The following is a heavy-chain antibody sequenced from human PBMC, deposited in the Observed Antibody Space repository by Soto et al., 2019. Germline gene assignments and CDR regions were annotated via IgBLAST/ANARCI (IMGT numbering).Heavy chain of an antibody. CDR2: ISHDGTVK. Sequence: QVQLVESGGGVVQPGRSLRLSCAASRFTFSNYGMQWVRQAPGKGLEWVAVISHDGTVKYYADSVKGRFTISRDNFMNTLDLQMDSLRAEDTAVYYCAKYSDTRSSSCFDSWGQGTLVTVSS. D-gene: IGHD1-26*01. V-gene: IGHV3-30*18. CDR3: AKYSDTRSSSCFDS. CDR1: RFTFSNYG. J-gene: IGHJ4*02.